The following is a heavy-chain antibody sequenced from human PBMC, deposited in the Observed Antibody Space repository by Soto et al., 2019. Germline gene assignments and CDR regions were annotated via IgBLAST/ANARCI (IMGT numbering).Heavy chain of an antibody. CDR2: IYTSGST. D-gene: IGHD6-19*01. CDR3: ARGIPGIAVAGHNWFDP. Sequence: PSETLSLTCTVSGGSISSYYLSWIRQPAGKGLEWIGRIYTSGSTNYNPSLKSRVTMSVDTSKNQFSLKLSSVTAADTAVYYCARGIPGIAVAGHNWFDPWGQGTLVTVYS. V-gene: IGHV4-4*07. J-gene: IGHJ5*02. CDR1: GGSISSYY.